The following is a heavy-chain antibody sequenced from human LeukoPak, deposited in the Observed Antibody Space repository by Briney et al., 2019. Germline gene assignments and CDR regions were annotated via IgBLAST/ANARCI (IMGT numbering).Heavy chain of an antibody. V-gene: IGHV4-34*01. CDR3: ARRYYYNLGSFPFDF. CDR2: IHNSGTT. J-gene: IGHJ4*02. D-gene: IGHD3-10*01. Sequence: SETLSLTCAVSGGPFSGYFWSWIRQPPGPGLEWIGEIHNSGTTNYNPSLNSRVTISEDTSKNQFHLNLSSVTAADTAVYYCARRYYYNLGSFPFDFWGQGTLVTVSS. CDR1: GGPFSGYF.